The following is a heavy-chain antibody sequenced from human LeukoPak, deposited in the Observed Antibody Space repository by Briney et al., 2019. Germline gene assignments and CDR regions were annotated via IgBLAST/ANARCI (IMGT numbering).Heavy chain of an antibody. CDR3: ARTTVTTDAFDI. CDR2: INPSGGST. V-gene: IGHV1-46*01. CDR1: GYTFTSYY. J-gene: IGHJ3*02. Sequence: ASGKVSCKASGYTFTSYYMHWVRQAPGQGLEWMGIINPSGGSTSYAQKFQGRVTITADESTSTAYMELSSLRSEDTAVYYCARTTVTTDAFDIWGQGTMVTVSS. D-gene: IGHD4-17*01.